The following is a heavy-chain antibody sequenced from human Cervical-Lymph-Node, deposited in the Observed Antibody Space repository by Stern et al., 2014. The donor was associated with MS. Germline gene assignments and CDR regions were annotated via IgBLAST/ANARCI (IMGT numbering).Heavy chain of an antibody. CDR3: AKAKAPIVVVPAAPGDY. V-gene: IGHV3-30*18. J-gene: IGHJ4*02. D-gene: IGHD2-2*01. CDR1: GFTFSSYG. CDR2: ISYDGSKK. Sequence: VQLVESGGGVVQPGRSLRLSCAASGFTFSSYGMHWVRQAPGKGLEWVAVISYDGSKKYYAESVQGRFTITGDNSKNTLYLQMNSLRAEDTAVYYCAKAKAPIVVVPAAPGDYWGQGTLVTVSS.